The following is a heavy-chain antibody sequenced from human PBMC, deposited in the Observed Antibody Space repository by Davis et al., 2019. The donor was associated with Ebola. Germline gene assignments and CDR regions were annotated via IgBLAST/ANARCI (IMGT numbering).Heavy chain of an antibody. Sequence: MPSETLSLTCTVSGGSISSSSYYWGWIRQPPGKGLEWIGSIYYTGRTYYNPSLKSRVTISVDTSKKQFSLNLSSVTAADTAVYSCARGPTRDYFDYWGQGSLVTVSS. V-gene: IGHV4-39*07. J-gene: IGHJ4*02. CDR2: IYYTGRT. CDR1: GGSISSSSYY. CDR3: ARGPTRDYFDY.